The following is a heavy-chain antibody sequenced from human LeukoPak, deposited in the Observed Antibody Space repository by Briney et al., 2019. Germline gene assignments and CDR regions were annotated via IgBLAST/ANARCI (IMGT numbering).Heavy chain of an antibody. J-gene: IGHJ6*03. Sequence: SQTLSLTCAISGDSVSSNSAAWNWIRQSPSRGLEWLGRTYYRSKWYNDYAVSVKSRITINPDTSKNQFSLKLSSVTAADTAVYYCARGRSSRYDFWSGYYRGHYYMDVWGKGTTVTVSS. CDR3: ARGRSSRYDFWSGYYRGHYYMDV. D-gene: IGHD3-3*01. CDR2: TYYRSKWYN. CDR1: GDSVSSNSAA. V-gene: IGHV6-1*01.